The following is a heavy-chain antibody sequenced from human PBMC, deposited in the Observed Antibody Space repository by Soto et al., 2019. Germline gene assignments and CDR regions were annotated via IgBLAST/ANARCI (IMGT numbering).Heavy chain of an antibody. D-gene: IGHD2-15*01. J-gene: IGHJ2*01. CDR3: SRDQGIRIGYFDL. V-gene: IGHV3-23*01. Sequence: PGGSLRLSCAASGFTFSSYAMSWVRQAPGKGLEWVSAISGSGGSTYYADSVKGRFTISRDNSKNMLYLQMNSLRAEDTAVYYCSRDQGIRIGYFDLWGRGTLVTVSS. CDR1: GFTFSSYA. CDR2: ISGSGGST.